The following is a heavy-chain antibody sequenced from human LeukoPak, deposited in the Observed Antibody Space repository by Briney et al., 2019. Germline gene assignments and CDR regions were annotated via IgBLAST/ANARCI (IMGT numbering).Heavy chain of an antibody. CDR3: ASPRPLYSSSWFDY. CDR2: INHSGST. Sequence: SETLSLTCAVYGGSFSGYYWSWIRQPPGKGLEWIGEINHSGSTNYNPSLKSRVTISVDTSKNQFSLKLRSVTAADTAVYYCASPRPLYSSSWFDYWGQGTLVTVSS. CDR1: GGSFSGYY. D-gene: IGHD6-13*01. J-gene: IGHJ4*02. V-gene: IGHV4-34*01.